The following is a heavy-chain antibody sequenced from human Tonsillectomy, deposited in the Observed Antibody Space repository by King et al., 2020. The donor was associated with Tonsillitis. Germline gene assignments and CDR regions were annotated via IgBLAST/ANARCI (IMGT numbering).Heavy chain of an antibody. CDR2: IKSDGSST. V-gene: IGHV3-74*01. CDR3: TRVRTVGFDAFDI. CDR1: GLTFSSYW. Sequence: VQLVESGGGLVQPGGSLRLSCAASGLTFSSYWMNWVGQAPGKGLVWVSRIKSDGSSTSYADSVKGRFTISRDNAKNTLYLQMNSLRAEDTAVYFCTRVRTVGFDAFDIWGQGTMVTVSS. D-gene: IGHD1/OR15-1a*01. J-gene: IGHJ3*02.